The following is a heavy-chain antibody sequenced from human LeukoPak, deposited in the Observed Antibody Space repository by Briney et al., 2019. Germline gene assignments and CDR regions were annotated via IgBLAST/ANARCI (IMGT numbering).Heavy chain of an antibody. CDR1: GYTFTGYS. CDR2: INPNSGVT. Sequence: ASVKVSCKAPGYTFTGYSMHWVRQAPGQGLEWMGWINPNSGVTNYAQKFQGRVTMTRDTSISTAYMELSSLRSDDTAVYYCARVGVEGASCYDYWGQGTLVTVSS. V-gene: IGHV1-2*02. J-gene: IGHJ4*02. CDR3: ARVGVEGASCYDY. D-gene: IGHD2-2*01.